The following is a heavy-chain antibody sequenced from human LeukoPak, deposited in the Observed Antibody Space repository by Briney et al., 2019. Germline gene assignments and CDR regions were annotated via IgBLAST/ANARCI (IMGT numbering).Heavy chain of an antibody. Sequence: GGSLRLSCAASGFTFSSYGMHWVRQAPGKGLEWVAVIWYDGSNKYYADSVKGRFTISRDNSKNTLFLQMNSLRAEDTAVYYCTTSYSYGSGFDYWGQGTLVTVSS. CDR3: TTSYSYGSGFDY. CDR1: GFTFSSYG. CDR2: IWYDGSNK. V-gene: IGHV3-33*01. J-gene: IGHJ4*02. D-gene: IGHD5-18*01.